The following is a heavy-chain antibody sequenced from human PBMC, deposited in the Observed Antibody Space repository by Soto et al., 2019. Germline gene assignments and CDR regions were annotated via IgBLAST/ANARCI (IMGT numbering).Heavy chain of an antibody. D-gene: IGHD3-3*01. J-gene: IGHJ6*03. CDR1: GFDFSSYS. CDR3: VRDFGWYFRSGYMDV. V-gene: IGHV3-21*02. Sequence: EVQLVESGGGLVKPGGSLRLSCAASGFDFSSYSMNWVRQAPGKGLEWVSSINEDSSYIYYAHSLRGRFTISSDNAKESLNLQKNSLRAEDTAVYYCVRDFGWYFRSGYMDVWGDGATVTVSS. CDR2: INEDSSYI.